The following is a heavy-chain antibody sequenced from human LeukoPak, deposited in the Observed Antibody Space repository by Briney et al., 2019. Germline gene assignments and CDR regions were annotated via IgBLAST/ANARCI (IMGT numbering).Heavy chain of an antibody. V-gene: IGHV1-8*02. D-gene: IGHD6-13*01. J-gene: IGHJ4*02. Sequence: ASVKVSCKASGYTFTGYYMHWVRQAPGQGLEWMGWMNPNSGNTGYAQKFQGRVTMTRNTSISTAYMELSSLRSEDTAVYYCARGRRYSSSWYDFDYWGQGTLVTVSS. CDR1: GYTFTGYY. CDR3: ARGRRYSSSWYDFDY. CDR2: MNPNSGNT.